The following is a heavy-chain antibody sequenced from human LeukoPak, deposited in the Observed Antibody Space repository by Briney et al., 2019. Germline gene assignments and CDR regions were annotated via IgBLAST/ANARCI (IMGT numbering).Heavy chain of an antibody. J-gene: IGHJ6*02. Sequence: ASVKVSCKASEGTFISYAISWVRQAPGQGLEWMGGIIPIFGTANYAQKFQGRVTITADESTSTAYMELSSLRSEDTAVYYCARERGIVGATKLGYYYYGMDVWGQGTTVTVSS. D-gene: IGHD1-26*01. CDR3: ARERGIVGATKLGYYYYGMDV. V-gene: IGHV1-69*13. CDR1: EGTFISYA. CDR2: IIPIFGTA.